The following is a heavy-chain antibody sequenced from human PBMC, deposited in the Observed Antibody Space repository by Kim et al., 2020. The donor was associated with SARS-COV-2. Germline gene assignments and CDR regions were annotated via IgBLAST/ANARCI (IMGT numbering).Heavy chain of an antibody. CDR3: VRGYAGGPFDL. J-gene: IGHJ4*02. Sequence: STGDAESVKGRFTISRDNAKNSLLLQMNSPRAEDTALYHCVRGYAGGPFDLWGQGTLVTVSS. D-gene: IGHD3-16*01. V-gene: IGHV3-20*01. CDR2: ST.